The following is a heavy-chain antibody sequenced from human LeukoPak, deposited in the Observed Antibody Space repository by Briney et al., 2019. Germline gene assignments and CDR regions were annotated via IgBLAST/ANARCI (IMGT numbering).Heavy chain of an antibody. D-gene: IGHD3-22*01. Sequence: PSQTLSLTCTASGGSISSGGYYWSWLRQHPGKGLEWIGYIYYSGSTYYNPSLKSRVTISVDTSKNQFSLKLSSVTAADTAVYYCARGSYDSSGYYRQFDYWGQGTLVTVSS. V-gene: IGHV4-31*03. CDR1: GGSISSGGYY. CDR3: ARGSYDSSGYYRQFDY. CDR2: IYYSGST. J-gene: IGHJ4*02.